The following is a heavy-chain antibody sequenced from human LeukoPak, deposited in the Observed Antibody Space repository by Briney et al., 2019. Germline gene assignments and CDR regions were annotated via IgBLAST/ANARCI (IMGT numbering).Heavy chain of an antibody. D-gene: IGHD2-15*01. V-gene: IGHV1-46*01. CDR2: INPSGGST. CDR1: GYTFTNYG. Sequence: ASVKVSCKASGYTFTNYGISWVRQAPGQGLEWMGIINPSGGSTTYAQKFQGRVTMTRDTSTSTVYMELSSLRSEDTAVYYCARDSGGRYGGDYWGQGTLVTVSS. J-gene: IGHJ4*02. CDR3: ARDSGGRYGGDY.